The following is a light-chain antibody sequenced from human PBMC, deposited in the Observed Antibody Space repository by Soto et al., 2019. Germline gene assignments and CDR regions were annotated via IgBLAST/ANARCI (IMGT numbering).Light chain of an antibody. CDR2: AAS. V-gene: IGKV3-15*01. Sequence: EIVMTQSPATLSVSPGEGATLSCKASQNVYNNLAWYQQRPGQHPRLLIYAASTRATGISARFSGSGYGTEFTLTISSLQSEDFEVYFCQKCRNSPLTFGGGNKVEIK. J-gene: IGKJ4*01. CDR1: QNVYNN. CDR3: QKCRNSPLT.